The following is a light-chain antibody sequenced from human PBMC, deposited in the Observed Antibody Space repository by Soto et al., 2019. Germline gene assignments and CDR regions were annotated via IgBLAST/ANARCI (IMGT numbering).Light chain of an antibody. V-gene: IGKV3-20*01. CDR2: GAS. CDR1: QSISSNF. J-gene: IGKJ1*01. CDR3: QQYVSWT. Sequence: EFVLTQSPGTLSVSPGERATLSCRASQSISSNFLAWYQQKPCQAPRLLIYGASIRATGITDRFSGSGSGTDFTLTISRLEPEDSTIYYCQQYVSWTFGQGTKVEIK.